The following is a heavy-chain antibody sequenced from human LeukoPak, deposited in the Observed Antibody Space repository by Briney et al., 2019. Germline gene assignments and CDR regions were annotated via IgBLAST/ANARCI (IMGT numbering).Heavy chain of an antibody. Sequence: GGSLRLSCVASGFTFSRSWITWVRQAPGKGLEWVANINEDGSVKNHVDSVKGRFTISRDNAKNSLYLQMNSLRAEGTAVYYCARDSGYNTFDIWGRGAMVTVSS. CDR3: ARDSGYNTFDI. CDR2: INEDGSVK. CDR1: GFTFSRSW. V-gene: IGHV3-7*01. J-gene: IGHJ3*02. D-gene: IGHD1-14*01.